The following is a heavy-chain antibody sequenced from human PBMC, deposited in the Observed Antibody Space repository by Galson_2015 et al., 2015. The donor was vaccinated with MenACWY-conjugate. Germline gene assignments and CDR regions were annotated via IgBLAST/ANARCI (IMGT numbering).Heavy chain of an antibody. V-gene: IGHV3-21*01. J-gene: IGHJ5*02. CDR1: GFTFSSFT. Sequence: SLRLSCAASGFTFSSFTMKWVRQAPGKGLEWVSSISSGSTYIFYADSAKGRFTISRDNAKKSLFLQMDSLRAEDTAVYYCARDWHNVVADNWFDPWGQGTLVSVSS. D-gene: IGHD2-2*01. CDR3: ARDWHNVVADNWFDP. CDR2: ISSGSTYI.